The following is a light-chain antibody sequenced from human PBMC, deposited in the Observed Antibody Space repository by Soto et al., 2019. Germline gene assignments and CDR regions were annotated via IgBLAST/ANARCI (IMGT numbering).Light chain of an antibody. CDR3: QVWDSSSDHPA. CDR2: DDS. Sequence: SYELTQPPSVSVAPGQTARITCGGNNIGSKSVHWYQQKLGQAPVLVVYDDSDRPSGIPERFSGSNSGNTATLTISRVEAGDEADYYCQVWDSSSDHPAFGGGTKLTVL. V-gene: IGLV3-21*02. CDR1: NIGSKS. J-gene: IGLJ3*02.